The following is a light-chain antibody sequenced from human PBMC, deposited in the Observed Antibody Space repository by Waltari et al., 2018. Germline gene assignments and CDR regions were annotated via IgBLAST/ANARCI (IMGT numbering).Light chain of an antibody. Sequence: EIVLTQSPGTLSLSPGERATFSCRASQSVSSSSLAWYLQKPGQAPRLLIYGASSRATGIPDRFSGSGSGTDVTLTISRLEPEDFAVYYCQQYGNSPWTFGQGTKVEIK. CDR1: QSVSSSS. J-gene: IGKJ1*01. CDR3: QQYGNSPWT. V-gene: IGKV3-20*01. CDR2: GAS.